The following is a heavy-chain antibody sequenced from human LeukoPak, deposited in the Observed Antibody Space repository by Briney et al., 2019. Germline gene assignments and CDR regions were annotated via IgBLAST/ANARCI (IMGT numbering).Heavy chain of an antibody. Sequence: SETLSLTRAVYGGSFSGYYWSWIRQPPGKGLEWIGEINHSGSTNYNPSLKSRVTISVDTSKNQFSLKLSSVTAADTAVYYCARARRRVAVAGPNWFYPWGQGTLVTVSS. CDR3: ARARRRVAVAGPNWFYP. CDR2: INHSGST. J-gene: IGHJ5*02. V-gene: IGHV4-34*01. D-gene: IGHD6-19*01. CDR1: GGSFSGYY.